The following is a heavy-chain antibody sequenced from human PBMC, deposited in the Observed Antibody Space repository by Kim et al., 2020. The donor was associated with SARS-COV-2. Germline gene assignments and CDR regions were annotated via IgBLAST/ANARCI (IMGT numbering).Heavy chain of an antibody. CDR3: AKMSATSCYSAVDL. Sequence: GGSLRLSCAASGFTFSTYAMSWVRQAPGKGLEWVSSICGSGGSTYYRDSVKGRFVISRDDSQSMLYLQMNSLRVEDTALYFCAKMSATSCYSAVDLWGQG. V-gene: IGHV3-23*01. CDR1: GFTFSTYA. D-gene: IGHD2-15*01. J-gene: IGHJ5*02. CDR2: ICGSGGST.